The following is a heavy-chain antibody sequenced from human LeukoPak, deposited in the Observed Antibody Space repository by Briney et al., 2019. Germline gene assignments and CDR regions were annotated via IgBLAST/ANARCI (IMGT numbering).Heavy chain of an antibody. J-gene: IGHJ5*02. CDR1: GGSFSGYY. D-gene: IGHD3-10*01. CDR2: INHSGST. Sequence: PSETLSLTCAVYGGSFSGYYWSWIRQPPGKGLEWIGEINHSGSTTYNPSLKSRVTISADTSKNQFSLKLNSVTPEDTAVYYCARDTDYYGSGNYYNSRWFDPWGQGTLVTVSS. CDR3: ARDTDYYGSGNYYNSRWFDP. V-gene: IGHV4-34*01.